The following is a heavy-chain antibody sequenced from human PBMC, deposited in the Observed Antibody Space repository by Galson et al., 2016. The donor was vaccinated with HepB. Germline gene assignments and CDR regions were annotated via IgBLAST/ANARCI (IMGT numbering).Heavy chain of an antibody. V-gene: IGHV6-1*01. D-gene: IGHD4-17*01. Sequence: CAISGDSVSSNSVTWSWIRQSPSRGLEWLGRAYYRSRWGWDQDYAISVKSRISINPDTSGNQFSLQLRSVTPEDTAVYYCARATDYGDYANGMDVWDKGTMVTVSS. CDR1: GDSVSSNSVT. J-gene: IGHJ6*04. CDR3: ARATDYGDYANGMDV. CDR2: AYYRSRWGWDQ.